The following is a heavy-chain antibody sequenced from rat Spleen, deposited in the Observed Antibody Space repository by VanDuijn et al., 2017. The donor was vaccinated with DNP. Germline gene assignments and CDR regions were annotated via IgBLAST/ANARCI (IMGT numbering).Heavy chain of an antibody. V-gene: IGHV2-41*01. J-gene: IGHJ3*01. CDR3: ARSPETSYIYSPWAY. Sequence: VKLVESGGGLVQPGRSLKLSCAASGFTFSDYYMAWVRQAPTKGLEWMGVIWKHGATRYNSVLKSRLSISKDTSKSQVFLKMNSLQTEDTATYYCARSPETSYIYSPWAYWGQGTLVTVSS. CDR1: GFTFSDYY. CDR2: IWKHGAT. D-gene: IGHD1-2*01.